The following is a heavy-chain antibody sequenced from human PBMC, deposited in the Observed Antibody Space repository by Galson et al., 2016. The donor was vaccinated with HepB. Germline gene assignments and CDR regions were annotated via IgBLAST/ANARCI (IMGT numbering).Heavy chain of an antibody. V-gene: IGHV1-58*02. Sequence: SVKVSCKASGFSFSRSAIQWVRQARGRRPEWIGRIVVGNDETIHAEKFAERVTMTTDPSTDTAHMELSSLTPDDTAVYYCAAESPYQLLSTYYGMDVWGQGTAVIVS. CDR3: AAESPYQLLSTYYGMDV. D-gene: IGHD2-21*01. CDR1: GFSFSRSA. CDR2: IVVGNDET. J-gene: IGHJ6*02.